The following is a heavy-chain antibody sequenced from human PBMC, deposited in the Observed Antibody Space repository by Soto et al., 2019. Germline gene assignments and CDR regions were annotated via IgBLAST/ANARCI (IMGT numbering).Heavy chain of an antibody. CDR1: GYTFTSYG. D-gene: IGHD6-6*01. V-gene: IGHV1-18*01. CDR3: AREYRAARPEYFQH. J-gene: IGHJ1*01. Sequence: ASVKVSCKASGYTFTSYGISWVRQAPGQGLEWMGWISAYNGNTNYAQKLQGRVTMTTDTSTSTAYMELRGLRSDDTAVYYCAREYRAARPEYFQHWGQGTLVTVSS. CDR2: ISAYNGNT.